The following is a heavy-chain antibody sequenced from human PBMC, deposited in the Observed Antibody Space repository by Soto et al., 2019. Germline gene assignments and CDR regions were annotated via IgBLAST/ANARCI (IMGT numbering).Heavy chain of an antibody. CDR1: GFTFSDHY. CDR3: ASDPFYYASAY. V-gene: IGHV3-11*01. D-gene: IGHD3-10*01. J-gene: IGHJ4*02. Sequence: LRLSCAASGFTFSDHYMTWIRQAPGKGLEWVSKISSGGTTMYYADSVKGRFTVSRDNAKNSVYLQMDSPRADDTAVYYCASDPFYYASAYWGQGTLVTVSS. CDR2: ISSGGTTM.